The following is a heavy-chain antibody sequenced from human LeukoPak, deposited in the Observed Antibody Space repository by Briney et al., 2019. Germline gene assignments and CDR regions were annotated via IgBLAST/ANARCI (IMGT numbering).Heavy chain of an antibody. J-gene: IGHJ4*02. V-gene: IGHV1-69*04. Sequence: SVKVSCKASGGTFSSYAISWVRQAPGQGLEWMGRIIPILGIAGYAQKFQGRVTITADKSTSTAYMELSSLRSEDTAVYYCARDYYDSSGCTIDYWGQGTLVTVSS. CDR1: GGTFSSYA. CDR3: ARDYYDSSGCTIDY. D-gene: IGHD3-22*01. CDR2: IIPILGIA.